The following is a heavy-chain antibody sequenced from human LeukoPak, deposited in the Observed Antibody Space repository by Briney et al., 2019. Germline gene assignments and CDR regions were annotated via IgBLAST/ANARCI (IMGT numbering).Heavy chain of an antibody. D-gene: IGHD1-26*01. CDR3: ARVGATNDAFYI. V-gene: IGHV1-2*02. CDR2: INPHSGGR. CDR1: GYTFTCYN. Sequence: ASVKVSCKASGYTFTCYNMQWVRQAPGQGLEWMGWINPHSGGRNYAHKFQGRATMTRDTSISTAYMELSRLRSDDTAVYYCARVGATNDAFYIWGQGTMVTVSS. J-gene: IGHJ3*02.